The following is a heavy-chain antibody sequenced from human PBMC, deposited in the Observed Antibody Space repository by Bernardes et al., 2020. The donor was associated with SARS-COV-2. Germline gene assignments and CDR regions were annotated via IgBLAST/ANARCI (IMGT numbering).Heavy chain of an antibody. V-gene: IGHV4-34*01. J-gene: IGHJ6*02. D-gene: IGHD6-13*01. CDR2: INHSGST. CDR1: GGSFSGYY. Sequence: SETLSLTCAVYGGSFSGYYWSWIRQPPGKGLEWIGEINHSGSTNYNPSLKSRVTISVDTSKNQFSLKLSSVTAADTAVYYCARGRLGIAAAGTFYYYYGMDVWGQGTTVTVSS. CDR3: ARGRLGIAAAGTFYYYYGMDV.